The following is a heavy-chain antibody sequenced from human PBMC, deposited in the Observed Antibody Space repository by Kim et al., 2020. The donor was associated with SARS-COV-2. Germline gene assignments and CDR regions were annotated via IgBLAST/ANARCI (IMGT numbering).Heavy chain of an antibody. CDR1: GFTFSSYA. CDR3: AKDWDLGGGSTSGYFDY. CDR2: ISGGGGST. V-gene: IGHV3-23*01. D-gene: IGHD1-1*01. J-gene: IGHJ4*02. Sequence: GGSLRLSCAASGFTFSSYAMRWVRQAPGKGLEWVAVISGGGGSTYYADSVKGRFTISRDNSKNTLYLQMNSLRAEDTAVYYCAKDWDLGGGSTSGYFDYWGQGTLVTVSS.